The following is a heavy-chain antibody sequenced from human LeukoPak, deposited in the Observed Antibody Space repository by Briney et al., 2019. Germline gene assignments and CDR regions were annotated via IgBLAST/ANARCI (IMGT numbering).Heavy chain of an antibody. J-gene: IGHJ6*03. D-gene: IGHD2-2*01. Sequence: SETLSLTCAVYGGSFSDYYWSWIRQPPGKGLEWIGEINHSGSTNSNPSLKSRVTISVDTSKIQFSLKLSSVTAADTAVYYCARGSSLPGDIVVVPAAQGYYYYMDVWGKGTTVTVYS. CDR3: ARGSSLPGDIVVVPAAQGYYYYMDV. CDR2: INHSGST. CDR1: GGSFSDYY. V-gene: IGHV4-34*01.